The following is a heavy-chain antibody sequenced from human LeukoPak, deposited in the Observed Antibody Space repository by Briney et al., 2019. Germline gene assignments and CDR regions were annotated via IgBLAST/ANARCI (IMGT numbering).Heavy chain of an antibody. Sequence: GGSLRLSCAASGFSLDDYAMHWVRQAPGKGLEWVSGISWNSGSIAYADSVKGRFTISRDNAKSSLYLQMNSLRAEDTALYDCAKDMTATSSGWYGWFDPWGQGTLVTVSS. D-gene: IGHD6-19*01. CDR3: AKDMTATSSGWYGWFDP. V-gene: IGHV3-9*01. CDR2: ISWNSGSI. CDR1: GFSLDDYA. J-gene: IGHJ5*02.